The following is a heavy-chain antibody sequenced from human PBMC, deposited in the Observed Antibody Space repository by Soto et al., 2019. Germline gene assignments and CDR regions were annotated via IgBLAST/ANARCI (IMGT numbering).Heavy chain of an antibody. CDR3: ARCVRSIAALYYYYYMDV. D-gene: IGHD6-6*01. J-gene: IGHJ6*03. CDR2: INHSGST. CDR1: GGSFSGYY. Sequence: SETLSLTCAVYGGSFSGYYWSWIRQPPGKGLEWIGEINHSGSTNYNPSLKSRVTISVDTSKNQFSLKLSSVTAADTAVYYCARCVRSIAALYYYYYMDVWGKGTTVTVSS. V-gene: IGHV4-34*01.